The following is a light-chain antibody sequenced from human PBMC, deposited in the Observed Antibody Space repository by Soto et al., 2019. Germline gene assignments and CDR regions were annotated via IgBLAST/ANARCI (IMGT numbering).Light chain of an antibody. V-gene: IGLV2-14*03. Sequence: QSALTQPASVSGSPGQSITISCTGTSSDVGRYNYVSWYQHHPGKAPKLIFYDVSNRPSGVSERFSVSKSGYTASLTISGLQAEDEADYYCNSYTTSSTYVFGTGTNLTVL. CDR3: NSYTTSSTYV. CDR2: DVS. J-gene: IGLJ1*01. CDR1: SSDVGRYNY.